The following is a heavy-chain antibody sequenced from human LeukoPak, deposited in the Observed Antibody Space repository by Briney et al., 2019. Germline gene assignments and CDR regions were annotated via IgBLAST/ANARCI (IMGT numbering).Heavy chain of an antibody. CDR1: GGSISSGDYY. Sequence: SETLSLTCTVSGGSISSGDYYWSWIRQPPGKGLEWIGYIYYSGSTYYNPSLKSRVTISVDASKNQFSLKLSSVTAADTAVYYCARGRNGSSWYPTTGEYFDYWGQGTLVTVSS. D-gene: IGHD6-13*01. CDR2: IYYSGST. V-gene: IGHV4-30-4*01. CDR3: ARGRNGSSWYPTTGEYFDY. J-gene: IGHJ4*02.